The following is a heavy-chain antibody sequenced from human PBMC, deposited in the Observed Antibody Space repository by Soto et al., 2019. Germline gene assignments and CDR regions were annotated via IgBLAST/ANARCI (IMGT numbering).Heavy chain of an antibody. CDR3: ARVYFWNGFWGLDY. V-gene: IGHV3-7*01. J-gene: IGHJ4*02. D-gene: IGHD3-3*01. CDR2: IKEDGSEK. Sequence: EVQLVESGGGLVQPGGSLRLSCAASGFTFSWHWMSWVRQAPGKGLEWLTNIKEDGSEKYYADSVKGRFTVSRDNARHSLYLEVRRLGEEQTALYYCARVYFWNGFWGLDYWGQGNLVTVSS. CDR1: GFTFSWHW.